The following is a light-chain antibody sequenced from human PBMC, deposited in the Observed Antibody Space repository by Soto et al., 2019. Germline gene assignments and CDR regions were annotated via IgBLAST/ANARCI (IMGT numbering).Light chain of an antibody. J-gene: IGLJ1*01. V-gene: IGLV2-14*01. Sequence: QSALTQPASVYGSPGQSITISCTGTSSDIGGYKFVSWYQQHPGKAPKLMIYEVTNRPSGVSDRFSGSKSGNTASLTISGLQAEDEADYYCSSYTSSSPCVFGTGTKVTVL. CDR2: EVT. CDR1: SSDIGGYKF. CDR3: SSYTSSSPCV.